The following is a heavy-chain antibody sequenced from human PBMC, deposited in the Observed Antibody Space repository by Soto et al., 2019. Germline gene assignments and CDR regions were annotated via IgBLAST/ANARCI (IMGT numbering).Heavy chain of an antibody. CDR1: GGSISSYY. CDR2: IYYSGST. Sequence: SETLSLTCTVSGGSISSYYWSWIRQPPGKGLEWIGYIYYSGSTNYNPSLKSRVTISVDTSKNQFSLKLSSVTAADTAVYYCARTWRSTNAYWGRGTLVTVSS. D-gene: IGHD6-6*01. V-gene: IGHV4-59*01. CDR3: ARTWRSTNAY. J-gene: IGHJ4*02.